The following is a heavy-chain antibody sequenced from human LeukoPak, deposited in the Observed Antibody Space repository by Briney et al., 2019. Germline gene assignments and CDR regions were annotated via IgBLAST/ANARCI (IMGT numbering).Heavy chain of an antibody. Sequence: SETLSLTCAVSGYSISSGYYWGWIRQPPGKGLEWIGSIYHSGSTYYNPSLKSRVTISVDTSKNQFSLKLSSVTAADTAVYYCASHELRWPFDYWGQGTLVTVSS. D-gene: IGHD4-23*01. J-gene: IGHJ4*02. CDR2: IYHSGST. CDR1: GYSISSGYY. V-gene: IGHV4-38-2*01. CDR3: ASHELRWPFDY.